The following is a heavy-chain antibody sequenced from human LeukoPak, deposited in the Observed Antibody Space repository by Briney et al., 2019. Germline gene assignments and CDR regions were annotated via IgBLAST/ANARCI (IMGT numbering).Heavy chain of an antibody. CDR2: ITTYNGYT. V-gene: IGHV1-18*01. J-gene: IGHJ4*02. CDR3: ARLSGSYYIFDY. CDR1: GYTFTNYG. Sequence: APVKVSCKASGYTFTNYGISWMRQAPGQGLEWMGWITTYNGYTNYAQKFQGRVTMTTDTSTSTAYMELRSLRSDAAAVYYCARLSGSYYIFDYWGQGTLVTVSS. D-gene: IGHD1-26*01.